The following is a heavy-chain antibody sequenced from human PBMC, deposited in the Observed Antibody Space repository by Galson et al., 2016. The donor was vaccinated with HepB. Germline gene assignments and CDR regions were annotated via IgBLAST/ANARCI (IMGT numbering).Heavy chain of an antibody. D-gene: IGHD2-15*01. CDR1: GFTFSSYW. Sequence: SLRLSCAASGFTFSSYWMNWVRQAPGKGLVWFSRINNDGSNTTYADSVKGRFTISRDNAKNTLYLQMNSLRAEDTAVYYCARPGYCSGSSCYVPFDIWGQGTMATVSS. V-gene: IGHV3-74*03. CDR3: ARPGYCSGSSCYVPFDI. CDR2: INNDGSNT. J-gene: IGHJ3*02.